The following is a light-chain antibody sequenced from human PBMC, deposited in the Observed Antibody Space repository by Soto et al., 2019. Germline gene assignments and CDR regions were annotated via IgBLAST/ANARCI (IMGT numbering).Light chain of an antibody. CDR2: GAS. J-gene: IGKJ5*01. Sequence: EMVMTQSPATLSVSPGERATLSCRASQSVSSNLAWYQQKPGQAPRLLIYGASTRATGIPARFSGSGSGTDFTLTISRLEPEDFALYYCQQYGTSPITFGQGTRLEIK. CDR3: QQYGTSPIT. CDR1: QSVSSN. V-gene: IGKV3-15*01.